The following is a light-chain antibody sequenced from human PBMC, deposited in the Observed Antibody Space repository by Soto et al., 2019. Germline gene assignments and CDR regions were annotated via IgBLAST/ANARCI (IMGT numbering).Light chain of an antibody. CDR2: SNT. CDR1: SSDIGSHT. CDR3: AAWDDSLNGVV. J-gene: IGLJ2*01. Sequence: QSVLTQPPSASGTPGQTIAISCSGGSSDIGSHTVNWYQQLPGTGPRLLRYSNTQRPSGVPDRFSGSKSGTSASLAISGLQSEYEGDYYCAAWDDSLNGVVFGVRTKLTVL. V-gene: IGLV1-44*01.